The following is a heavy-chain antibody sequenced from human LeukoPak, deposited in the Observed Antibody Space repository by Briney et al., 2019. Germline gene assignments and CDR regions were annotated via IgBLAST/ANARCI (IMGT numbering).Heavy chain of an antibody. CDR3: SRVSAYTTSSGEFDY. V-gene: IGHV3-9*01. Sequence: GRSLRLSCAASGFTFDYHAMHWVRQAPGKGLEWVSGISWNSGGIAYADSVKGRFTISRDNAKNSLYLQMNSLRAEDTALYYCSRVSAYTTSSGEFDYWGQGTLVTVSS. D-gene: IGHD6-6*01. CDR2: ISWNSGGI. J-gene: IGHJ4*02. CDR1: GFTFDYHA.